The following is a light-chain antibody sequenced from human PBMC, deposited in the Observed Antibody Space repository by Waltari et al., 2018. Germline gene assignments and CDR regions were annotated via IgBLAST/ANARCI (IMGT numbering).Light chain of an antibody. Sequence: QSALTQPPSASGSPGQSVTISCTGTSSDVGAYNYVSWYQQYPGKAPKLMIYEVNKRPSGVPERFSGSKSGNTASLTVSGLQAVDEAHYYCSSYAGTNSVVFGGGTALTVL. V-gene: IGLV2-8*01. CDR3: SSYAGTNSVV. CDR1: SSDVGAYNY. CDR2: EVN. J-gene: IGLJ2*01.